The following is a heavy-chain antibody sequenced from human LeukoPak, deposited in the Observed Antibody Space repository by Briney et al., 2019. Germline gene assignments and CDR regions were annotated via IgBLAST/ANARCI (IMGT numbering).Heavy chain of an antibody. V-gene: IGHV4-39*07. CDR1: GGSISSTSYS. J-gene: IGHJ5*02. CDR3: ARGTGWFDP. Sequence: PSETLSLTCIVSGGSISSTSYSWGWIRQPPGKELEWLGSISYSGSTYYNPSLKSRVTISVDTSKNHFSLKLSSVTAADTAVYYCARGTGWFDPWGQGTLVTVSS. CDR2: ISYSGST.